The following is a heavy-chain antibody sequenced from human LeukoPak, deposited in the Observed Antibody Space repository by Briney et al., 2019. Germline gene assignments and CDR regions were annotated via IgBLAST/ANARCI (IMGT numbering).Heavy chain of an antibody. CDR3: ARDDKWGFDY. CDR1: GFHFSDYS. CDR2: FDDRNGAAST. D-gene: IGHD1-26*01. J-gene: IGHJ4*02. V-gene: IGHV3-48*04. Sequence: GGSLRLSCEVSGFHFSDYSRKWVRRAPGKVLEWISYFDDRNGAASTSYADSVKGRFIISRAAAKNSLFLQMTSLTAEHTAVYYCARDDKWGFDYWGKGTLVTVSS.